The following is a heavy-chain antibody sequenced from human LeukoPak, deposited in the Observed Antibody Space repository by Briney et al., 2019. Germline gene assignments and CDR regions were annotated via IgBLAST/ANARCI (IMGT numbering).Heavy chain of an antibody. CDR2: IYYSGST. D-gene: IGHD6-13*01. J-gene: IGHJ6*03. V-gene: IGHV4-59*01. CDR3: ARASEQLGGYYYYYYTDV. Sequence: SETLSLTCTVSGGSISSYYWSWIRQPPGKGLEWIGYIYYSGSTNYNPSLKSRVTISVDTSKNQFSLKLSSVTAADTAVYYCARASEQLGGYYYYYYTDVWGKGTTVTVSS. CDR1: GGSISSYY.